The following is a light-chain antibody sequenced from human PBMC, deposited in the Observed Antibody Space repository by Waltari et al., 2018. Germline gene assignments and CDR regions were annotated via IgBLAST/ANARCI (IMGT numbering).Light chain of an antibody. CDR2: EVS. J-gene: IGKJ1*01. CDR1: QSLLHSDGRAR. CDR3: MQNIQLPT. V-gene: IGKV2D-29*02. Sequence: EIVMTQAPLSLSVTPGQPASMSCTSSQSLLHSDGRARLYWYLQKPGQSPQHLISEVSNRFSGVTERFSGSGSGTDFTLKISRVEAEDVGVYFCMQNIQLPTFGQGTKVEIE.